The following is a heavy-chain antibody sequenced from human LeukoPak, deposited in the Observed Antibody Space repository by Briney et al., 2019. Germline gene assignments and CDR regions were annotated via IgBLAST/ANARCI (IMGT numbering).Heavy chain of an antibody. CDR1: GFTFSSFW. J-gene: IGHJ3*01. D-gene: IGHD3-16*01. Sequence: GGPLRLSCTASGFTFSSFWMYWVRQAPGKGLVWVSRINSDGGSTTYADSVKGRFTISRDNAKNTVYLQMNSLRAEDTAVYYCARRRERGASDAFAFWGQGTMVTVSS. CDR2: INSDGGST. CDR3: ARRRERGASDAFAF. V-gene: IGHV3-74*01.